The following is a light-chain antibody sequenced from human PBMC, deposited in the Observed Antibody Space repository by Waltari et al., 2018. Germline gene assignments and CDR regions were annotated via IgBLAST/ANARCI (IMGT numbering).Light chain of an antibody. CDR1: SSDVGGYNY. V-gene: IGLV2-14*03. J-gene: IGLJ3*02. Sequence: QSALTQPASVSGSPGQSITISCTGTSSDVGGYNYFSWYQHHPGKVPKRMIYHVNNRPSAVSSRFSGSQSRNTASMSISGLQSEDEADYYCSSYTSSGIWVFGGGTKLTVL. CDR3: SSYTSSGIWV. CDR2: HVN.